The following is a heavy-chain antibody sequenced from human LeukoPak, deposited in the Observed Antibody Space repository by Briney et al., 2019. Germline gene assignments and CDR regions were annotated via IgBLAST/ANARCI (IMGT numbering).Heavy chain of an antibody. D-gene: IGHD3-22*01. J-gene: IGHJ4*02. CDR2: ISSSGEYT. V-gene: IGHV3-23*01. Sequence: GGSLRLTCAASGFTFRIYAMSWVRQAPGKGLEWVSSISSSGEYTYYEDSVKGRFTISRDNSKNTLYLQMNSLRAEDTAIYYCAKDRPNYHESDGHYYRRDGDYWGQGTLVTVSS. CDR3: AKDRPNYHESDGHYYRRDGDY. CDR1: GFTFRIYA.